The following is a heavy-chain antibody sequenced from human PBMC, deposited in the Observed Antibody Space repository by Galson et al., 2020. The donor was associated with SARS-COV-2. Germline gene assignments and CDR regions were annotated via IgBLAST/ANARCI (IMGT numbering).Heavy chain of an antibody. Sequence: LTISCAASGFTFSTYGMAWVRQAPGKGLEWVSALSSSVTHTWYADSVKGRFSISRDNSKDTLYLQMNSLRAEDTAVYYCAKESGDRLPFDYWGQGTLVTVSS. CDR1: GFTFSTYG. CDR2: LSSSVTHT. J-gene: IGHJ4*02. V-gene: IGHV3-23*01. D-gene: IGHD2-21*01. CDR3: AKESGDRLPFDY.